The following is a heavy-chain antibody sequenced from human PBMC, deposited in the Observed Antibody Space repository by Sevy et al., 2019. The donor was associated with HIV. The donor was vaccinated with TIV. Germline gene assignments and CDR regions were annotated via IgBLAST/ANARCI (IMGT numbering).Heavy chain of an antibody. D-gene: IGHD6-6*01. CDR3: ARDRRYSSSPNYYYYYGMDV. CDR2: IYYSGST. CDR1: GGSISSGGCY. V-gene: IGHV4-31*03. J-gene: IGHJ6*02. Sequence: SETLSLTCTVSGGSISSGGCYWSWIRQHPGKGLEWIGYIYYSGSTYYNPSLKSRVTISVDTSKNQFSLKLSSVTAADTAVYYCARDRRYSSSPNYYYYYGMDVWGQGTTVTVSS.